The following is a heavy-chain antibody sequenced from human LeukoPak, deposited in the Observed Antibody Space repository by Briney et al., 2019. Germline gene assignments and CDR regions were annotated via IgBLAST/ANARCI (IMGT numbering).Heavy chain of an antibody. CDR3: ARYVGGAHARSFDY. D-gene: IGHD1-26*01. CDR2: TYYIVST. V-gene: IGHV4-59*01. CDR1: GDSINNYF. J-gene: IGHJ4*02. Sequence: SETLSLTCTVSGDSINNYFWSWIRQPPGKGLEWIGDTYYIVSTNYRSSLKTRVTMSVDTSKNQFALKLNSVTAGDAAVYYCARYVGGAHARSFDYWGQGTLVIVSS.